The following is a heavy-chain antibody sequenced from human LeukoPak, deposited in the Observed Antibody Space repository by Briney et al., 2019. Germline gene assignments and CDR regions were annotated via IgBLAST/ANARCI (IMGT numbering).Heavy chain of an antibody. CDR3: ARLSKSGSVVPAAIWDGRFDYFDY. Sequence: SGTLSVTCTVSGGSLSSYYWSWMRQPPGRGVEGMGYIYYSGSTNYNLSLERRVTISVDTSKNQYSLKLSSVTAADTAVYYCARLSKSGSVVPAAIWDGRFDYFDYWGQGTLVTVSS. CDR1: GGSLSSYY. D-gene: IGHD2-2*02. CDR2: IYYSGST. J-gene: IGHJ4*02. V-gene: IGHV4-59*08.